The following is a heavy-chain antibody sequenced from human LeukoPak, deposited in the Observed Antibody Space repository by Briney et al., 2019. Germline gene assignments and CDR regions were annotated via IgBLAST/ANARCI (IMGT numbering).Heavy chain of an antibody. CDR2: MSGSGGNS. V-gene: IGHV3-23*01. CDR1: GFTFKNFA. D-gene: IGHD3-22*01. J-gene: IGHJ4*02. Sequence: GGSLRLSCEGSGFTFKNFAMTWIRQSPGKGLEWISTMSGSGGNSYYADSLKGRVTISRDNYKNTLYLQIDSLRADDTAVYYCATFDSSGYGDYWGQGTLVTVSS. CDR3: ATFDSSGYGDY.